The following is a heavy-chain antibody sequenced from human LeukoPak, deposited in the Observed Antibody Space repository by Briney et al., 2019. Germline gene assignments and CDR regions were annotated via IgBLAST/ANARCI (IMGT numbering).Heavy chain of an antibody. CDR2: IYYSGST. V-gene: IGHV4-59*11. CDR1: GGSISSHY. CDR3: ARGLYGDVLNY. Sequence: SETLSLTCTVGGGSISSHYWSWIRQPPGKGLEWIGYIYYSGSTNYNPSLKSRVTISVDTSKNQFSLKLSSVTAADTAVYYCARGLYGDVLNYWGQGTLVTVSS. D-gene: IGHD4-17*01. J-gene: IGHJ4*02.